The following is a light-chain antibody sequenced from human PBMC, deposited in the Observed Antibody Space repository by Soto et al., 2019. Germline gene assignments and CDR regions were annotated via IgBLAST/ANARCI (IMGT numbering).Light chain of an antibody. CDR1: QSVSSY. V-gene: IGKV3-11*01. CDR3: QQRSNLSIT. CDR2: DAS. Sequence: EIVLTQSPATLSLSPGERATLSCRASQSVSSYLAWYQQKPGQAPRLLIYDASNRATGIPARFSGSGSGTDFTLTIRSLEPEEFEVYYCQQRSNLSITVGQGKRLEIK. J-gene: IGKJ5*01.